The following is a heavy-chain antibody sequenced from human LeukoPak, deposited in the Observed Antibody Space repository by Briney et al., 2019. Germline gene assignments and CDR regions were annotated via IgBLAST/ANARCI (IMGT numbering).Heavy chain of an antibody. D-gene: IGHD1-26*01. V-gene: IGHV4-39*05. CDR3: ATVHTTAQHFCF. Sequence: PSETPSLPCTVSGGSISSSSDYWGWIRQPPGKGLEWIGSIYYSGSTYYNPSLKSRVTISVDTSKNQFSLKLSSVTAADTAVYYCATVHTTAQHFCFWGNVAIVTFSS. J-gene: IGHJ6*04. CDR2: IYYSGST. CDR1: GGSISSSSDY.